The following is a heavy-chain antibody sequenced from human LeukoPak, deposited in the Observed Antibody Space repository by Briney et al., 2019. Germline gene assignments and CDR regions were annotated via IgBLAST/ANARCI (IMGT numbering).Heavy chain of an antibody. D-gene: IGHD1-26*01. CDR2: IYHSGSS. CDR3: ARDGARGSGTYYVFDF. J-gene: IGHJ4*02. CDR1: GYSIGTAYY. V-gene: IGHV4-38-2*02. Sequence: SETLSLTCGVSGYSIGTAYYWGWIRRPPGKGLEWIRSIYHSGSSTYSPSLKSRVTISMDTSKNQFSLRLNSVTAGDTAVYYCARDGARGSGTYYVFDFWGQGTLVTVSS.